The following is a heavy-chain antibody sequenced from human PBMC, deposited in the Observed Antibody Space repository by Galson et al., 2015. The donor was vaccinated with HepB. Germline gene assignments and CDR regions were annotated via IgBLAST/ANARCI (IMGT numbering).Heavy chain of an antibody. CDR1: GGSISSSAYF. V-gene: IGHV4-39*01. Sequence: SETLSLTCTVSGGSISSSAYFWGWIRQPPGKGLEWIGTIHYTGGIYYNLSLRSRITISVDTSKNQFSLNLTSVSAADTAVYYWARLERGSLDPWRQRTLVTGSS. CDR2: IHYTGGI. J-gene: IGHJ5*02. CDR3: ARLERGSLDP. D-gene: IGHD3-10*01.